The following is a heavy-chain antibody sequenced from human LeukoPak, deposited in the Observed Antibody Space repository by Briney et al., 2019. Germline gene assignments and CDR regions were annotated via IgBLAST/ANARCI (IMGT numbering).Heavy chain of an antibody. Sequence: GGSLRLSCAASGFTFSSYAMSWVRQAPGKGLEWVSAISGSGGSTYYADSVKGRFTISRDNSKNTLNLQMNSLRAEDTAVYYCAKAPSSGWVNWFDPWGQGTLVTVSS. D-gene: IGHD6-19*01. CDR2: ISGSGGST. V-gene: IGHV3-23*01. J-gene: IGHJ5*02. CDR3: AKAPSSGWVNWFDP. CDR1: GFTFSSYA.